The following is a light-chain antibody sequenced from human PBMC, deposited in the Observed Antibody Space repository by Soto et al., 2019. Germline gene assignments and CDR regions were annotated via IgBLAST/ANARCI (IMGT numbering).Light chain of an antibody. J-gene: IGKJ1*01. V-gene: IGKV1-6*01. CDR1: QSIGDF. CDR2: AAS. Sequence: IQMTQSPSTLSASVEDRVTITCRASQSIGDFLAWYQQKPGEAPKVLIYAASSLQSGVPSRFSGSGSGTDFTLAISSLQPEDSATYYCLQDINYPWTFGQGTKVDSK. CDR3: LQDINYPWT.